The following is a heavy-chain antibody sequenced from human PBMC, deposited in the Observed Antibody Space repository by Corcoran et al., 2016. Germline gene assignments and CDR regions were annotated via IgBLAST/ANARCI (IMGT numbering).Heavy chain of an antibody. CDR2: IYYSGST. V-gene: IGHV4-39*01. J-gene: IGHJ5*02. D-gene: IGHD1-20*01. Sequence: QLQLQESGPGLVKPSETLSLTCTVSGGSISSSSYYWGWIRQPPGKGLEWIGSIYYSGSTYYNPSLKSRVTISVDTSKNQFSLKLSSVTAADTAVYYCARHHRYNWNDGEDNWFDPWGQGTLVTVSS. CDR3: ARHHRYNWNDGEDNWFDP. CDR1: GGSISSSSYY.